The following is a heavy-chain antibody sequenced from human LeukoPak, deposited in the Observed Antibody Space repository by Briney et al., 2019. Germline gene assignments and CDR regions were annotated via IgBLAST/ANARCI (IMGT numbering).Heavy chain of an antibody. Sequence: GASVKVSFKASGYTFSSYYMRWARQAPGQGLEWVGRIDPNDGSTIYARNLQGRATMTSDTSTSTVYMELSSLRSEDTAVYYCARGGPYHGWDYWGQGTLVTVSS. CDR1: GYTFSSYY. V-gene: IGHV1-46*01. CDR3: ARGGPYHGWDY. D-gene: IGHD2-15*01. J-gene: IGHJ4*02. CDR2: IDPNDGST.